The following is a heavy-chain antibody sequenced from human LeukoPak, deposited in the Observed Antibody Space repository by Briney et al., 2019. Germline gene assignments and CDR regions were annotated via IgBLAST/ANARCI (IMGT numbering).Heavy chain of an antibody. CDR3: ARATLPRSDDYTFDY. V-gene: IGHV1-2*02. J-gene: IGHJ4*02. CDR1: GYTFTGYY. D-gene: IGHD5-24*01. CDR2: INPNSGGT. Sequence: ASVKVSFKASGYTFTGYYIHWVRQAPAQGLEWMGWINPNSGGTNYAQKFQGRVTMTRDTSISTAYMELSSLRSDDTAVYYCARATLPRSDDYTFDYWGQGTLVTVSS.